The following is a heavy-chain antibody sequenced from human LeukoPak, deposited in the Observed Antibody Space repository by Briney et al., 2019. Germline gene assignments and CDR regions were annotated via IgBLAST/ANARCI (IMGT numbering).Heavy chain of an antibody. CDR3: ARDTGGYFYFDY. J-gene: IGHJ4*02. CDR1: GFTFRSYS. Sequence: GGSLRLSCAASGFTFRSYSMNWVRQAPGKGLEWLSYISGSGSPIDYADSVKGRFTISRDNDKNSLYLQMNSLRAEDTAVYYCARDTGGYFYFDYWGQGTLVTVSS. D-gene: IGHD6-25*01. CDR2: ISGSGSPI. V-gene: IGHV3-48*01.